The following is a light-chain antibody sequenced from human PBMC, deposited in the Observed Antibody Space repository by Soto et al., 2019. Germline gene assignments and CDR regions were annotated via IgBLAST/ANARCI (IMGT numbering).Light chain of an antibody. CDR3: QQYNNWPPGT. Sequence: EIVMTQSPATLSVSPGERATLSCRASQSVSSNLAWYQQKPGQAPRLLISGASTRATGIPARFSGSGTGTEFTLTISSLQSEDFAVYYCQQYNNWPPGTFGGGTKLEIK. J-gene: IGKJ4*01. CDR2: GAS. V-gene: IGKV3D-15*01. CDR1: QSVSSN.